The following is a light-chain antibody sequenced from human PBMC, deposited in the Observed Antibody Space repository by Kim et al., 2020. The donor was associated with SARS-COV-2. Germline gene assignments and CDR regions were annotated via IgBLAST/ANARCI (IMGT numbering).Light chain of an antibody. V-gene: IGLV1-51*01. CDR3: ATWDSTLSVGV. CDR1: NF. J-gene: IGLJ2*01. Sequence: NFVSWYQQLPGAAPKLLIYDNNNRPSWIPDRFSGSKSGTSATLDIAGLQTGDEGDYYCATWDSTLSVGVFGGGTKLTVL. CDR2: DNN.